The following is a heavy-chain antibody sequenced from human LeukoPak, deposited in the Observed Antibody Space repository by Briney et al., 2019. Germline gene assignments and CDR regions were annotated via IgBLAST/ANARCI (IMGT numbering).Heavy chain of an antibody. V-gene: IGHV1-69*05. CDR3: ARDLDGGSYGAFNF. Sequence: GSSVKVSCKASGGTFSSYAISWVRQAPGQGLEWMGGIIPIFGTANYAQKVQARITITTDESTSTDYMELSSLRSEDTAVYSCARDLDGGSYGAFNFLGQGTPVTVSS. CDR2: IIPIFGTA. J-gene: IGHJ4*02. D-gene: IGHD2-15*01. CDR1: GGTFSSYA.